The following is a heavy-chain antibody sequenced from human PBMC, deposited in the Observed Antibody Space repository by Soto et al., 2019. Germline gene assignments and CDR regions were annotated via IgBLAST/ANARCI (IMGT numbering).Heavy chain of an antibody. D-gene: IGHD3-10*01. CDR3: ASLYGVIIENNWFVP. CDR2: IRTSSSNK. Sequence: EVQLVESGGGLVQPGGSMRLSCAASGFTFSRYGMNWVRQAPGKGLEWVSSIRTSSSNKDYADSVKGRFTISRDNANNSLYLQMNRLRAYDTAVYYCASLYGVIIENNWFVPWGPGTLVTVSS. J-gene: IGHJ5*02. V-gene: IGHV3-48*01. CDR1: GFTFSRYG.